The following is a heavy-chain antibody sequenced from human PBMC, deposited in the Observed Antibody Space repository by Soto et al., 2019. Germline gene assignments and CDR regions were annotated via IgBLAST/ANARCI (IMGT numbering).Heavy chain of an antibody. D-gene: IGHD1-7*01. V-gene: IGHV4-34*01. Sequence: LSLTCAVYGGSFSGYYWSWIRQPPGKGLEWIGEINHSGSTNYNPSLKSRVTISVDTSKNQFSLKLSSVTAADTAVYYCARKPTGTTFDYWGQGTLVTVSS. J-gene: IGHJ4*02. CDR3: ARKPTGTTFDY. CDR2: INHSGST. CDR1: GGSFSGYY.